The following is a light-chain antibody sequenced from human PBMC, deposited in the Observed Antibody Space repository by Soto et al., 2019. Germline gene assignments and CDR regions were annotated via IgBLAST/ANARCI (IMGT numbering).Light chain of an antibody. CDR2: NAN. J-gene: IGLJ3*02. CDR1: SSNIGSNT. CDR3: EAWDDSLTGPV. V-gene: IGLV1-44*01. Sequence: QSVLTQPPSASGTPGQRVTISCSGGSSNIGSNTVNWYQQLPGTAPKLLIYNANRRPSGVPDRFSGSKSGTSASLAISGLQSEDEADYYCEAWDDSLTGPVFGGGTQLTVL.